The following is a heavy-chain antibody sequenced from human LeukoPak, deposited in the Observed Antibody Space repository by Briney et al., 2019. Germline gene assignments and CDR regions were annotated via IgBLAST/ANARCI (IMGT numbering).Heavy chain of an antibody. D-gene: IGHD6-19*01. CDR1: GFTFSNYW. Sequence: GGSLRLSCAASGFTFSNYWMHWVRQAPGKGLVWVSRINSDGSSTSYADSVRGRFTISRDNAKNTLYLQMNSLRAEDTAVYYCARGQWLADYYYYGMDVWGQGTTVTVSS. CDR3: ARGQWLADYYYYGMDV. CDR2: INSDGSST. V-gene: IGHV3-74*01. J-gene: IGHJ6*02.